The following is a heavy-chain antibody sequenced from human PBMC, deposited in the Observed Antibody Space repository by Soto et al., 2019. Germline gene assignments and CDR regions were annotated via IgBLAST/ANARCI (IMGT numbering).Heavy chain of an antibody. J-gene: IGHJ4*02. CDR3: TSDRYPRFYHGSGSYPYY. CDR1: VFTFISFW. Sequence: AGWSLRLSCAYSVFTFISFWMSWGRQAPGKGLEWVANIKTDGSETHYVDSVKGRFTISRDNPKTSLFLQMNSLRVEDTAVYFCTSDRYPRFYHGSGSYPYYWGQGTPVTVSS. D-gene: IGHD3-10*01. V-gene: IGHV3-7*03. CDR2: IKTDGSET.